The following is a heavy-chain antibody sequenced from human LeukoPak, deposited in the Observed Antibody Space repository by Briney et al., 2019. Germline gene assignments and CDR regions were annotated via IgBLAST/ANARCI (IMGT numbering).Heavy chain of an antibody. Sequence: SETLSLTCAVYGGSFSGYYWSWIRQPPGKGLEWIGEINHSGSTNYNPSLKSRVTISVDTSKNQFSLKLSFVTAADTAVYYCAILSEAVSGSYSAWFDPWGQGTLVTVSS. CDR3: AILSEAVSGSYSAWFDP. V-gene: IGHV4-34*01. J-gene: IGHJ5*02. CDR1: GGSFSGYY. D-gene: IGHD1-26*01. CDR2: INHSGST.